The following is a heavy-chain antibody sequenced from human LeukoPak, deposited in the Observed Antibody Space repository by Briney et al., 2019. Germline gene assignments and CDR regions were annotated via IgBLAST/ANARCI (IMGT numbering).Heavy chain of an antibody. CDR2: IIPIFGTA. D-gene: IGHD3-3*01. CDR1: GGTFSSYA. CDR3: ARDSSRITIFGVAACGMDV. V-gene: IGHV1-69*13. J-gene: IGHJ6*02. Sequence: GASVKVSCKASGGTFSSYAISWVRQAPGQGLEWMGGIIPIFGTANYAQKFQGRVTITADESTSTAYMELSSLRSDDTAVYYCARDSSRITIFGVAACGMDVWGQGTTVTVSS.